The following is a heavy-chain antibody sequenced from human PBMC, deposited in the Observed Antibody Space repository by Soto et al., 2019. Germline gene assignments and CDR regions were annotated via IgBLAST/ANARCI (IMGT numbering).Heavy chain of an antibody. D-gene: IGHD6-13*01. V-gene: IGHV1-46*01. CDR3: ARDHPYSSSWYVAAPHY. J-gene: IGHJ4*02. CDR1: GYTFTSYY. CDR2: LNPSGGST. Sequence: GASVKVSCKASGYTFTSYYMHWVRQAPVQGLEWMGILNPSGGSTSYAQKFQGRVTMTRETSTSTVYTEMSSLRSEDTAVYYCARDHPYSSSWYVAAPHYRGQGTLVTVS.